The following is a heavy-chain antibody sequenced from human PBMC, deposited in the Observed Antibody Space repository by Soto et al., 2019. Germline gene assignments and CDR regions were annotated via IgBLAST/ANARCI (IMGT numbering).Heavy chain of an antibody. Sequence: QVQLEESGGGVVQPGRSLRLSCEASGFTFNTYSMHWVRQPPGKGLEWLAAIWYDGTQKYYADSVKGRFIISRDNSKKTLYSEMNSLRAEHTAVYYCARAGGTTVTGLWHFDSWGQGTLVTVSS. CDR3: ARAGGTTVTGLWHFDS. J-gene: IGHJ4*02. D-gene: IGHD4-17*01. CDR2: IWYDGTQK. CDR1: GFTFNTYS. V-gene: IGHV3-33*01.